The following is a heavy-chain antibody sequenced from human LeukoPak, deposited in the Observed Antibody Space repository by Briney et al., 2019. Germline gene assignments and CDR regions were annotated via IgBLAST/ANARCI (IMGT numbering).Heavy chain of an antibody. CDR2: IYYSGST. CDR1: GGSISSYY. J-gene: IGHJ4*02. Sequence: SETLSLTCTVSGGSISSYYWSWIRQPPGKGLEWIGYIYYSGSTNYNPSLKSRVIISVDTSKNQFSLKLSSVTAADTAVYYCAGTHYDILTGYYKAIDYWGQGTLVTVSS. D-gene: IGHD3-9*01. V-gene: IGHV4-59*08. CDR3: AGTHYDILTGYYKAIDY.